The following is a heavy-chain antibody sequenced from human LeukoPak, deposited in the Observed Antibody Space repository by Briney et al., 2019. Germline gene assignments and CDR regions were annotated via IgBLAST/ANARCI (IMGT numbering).Heavy chain of an antibody. V-gene: IGHV3-23*01. D-gene: IGHD6-19*01. Sequence: GGSLRLSCAASGFNFSSFGVNWVRQGPGKGLEWVSGISFIISTWSADSVKGRFTISRDNSKNTVYLQMNSLRAEDTAVYFCARERAVAGTDYSDYWGQGTLVTVSS. CDR2: ISFIIST. CDR1: GFNFSSFG. J-gene: IGHJ4*02. CDR3: ARERAVAGTDYSDY.